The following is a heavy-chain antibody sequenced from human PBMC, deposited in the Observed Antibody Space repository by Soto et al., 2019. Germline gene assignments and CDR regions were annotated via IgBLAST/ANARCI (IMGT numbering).Heavy chain of an antibody. CDR3: AKVPLPAAHTHHQNWFAP. D-gene: IGHD2-2*01. CDR2: ISGSGGST. V-gene: IGHV3-23*01. J-gene: IGHJ5*02. CDR1: GLTFSSNA. Sequence: RGSLRLSCAASGLTFSSNAMSLVRQALGQGMEWVSAISGSGGSTYYADSVKGRFTISRDNSKNTLYLQMNSLRAEDTAVYYCAKVPLPAAHTHHQNWFAPCGQGTLVPVS.